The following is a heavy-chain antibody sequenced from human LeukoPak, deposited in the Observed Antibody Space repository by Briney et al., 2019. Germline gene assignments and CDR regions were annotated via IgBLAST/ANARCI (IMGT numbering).Heavy chain of an antibody. J-gene: IGHJ3*02. CDR2: IDHRGST. CDR3: ARRTPQMATNEYALDI. V-gene: IGHV4-34*01. Sequence: SETLSLTCALSGGSFSAHYWSWIRQPPGKALEWIGEIDHRGSTHYNASLMSRVTMSIDTSNNHFSLKLRSVTAADTAVYYCARRTPQMATNEYALDIWGQGALVTVSS. D-gene: IGHD5-24*01. CDR1: GGSFSAHY.